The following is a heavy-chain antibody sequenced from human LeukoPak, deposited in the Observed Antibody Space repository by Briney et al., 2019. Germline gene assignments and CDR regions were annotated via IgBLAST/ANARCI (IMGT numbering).Heavy chain of an antibody. CDR1: GGTFSSYA. CDR2: IIPIFGIA. CDR3: GASSYYYDSSGFIDY. V-gene: IGHV1-69*04. J-gene: IGHJ4*02. Sequence: SVKVSCKASGGTFSSYAISWVRQAPGQGLEWMGRIIPIFGIANYPQKFQGRVTITADKSTSTAYMELSSLRSEDTAVYYCGASSYYYDSSGFIDYWGQGTLVTVSS. D-gene: IGHD3-22*01.